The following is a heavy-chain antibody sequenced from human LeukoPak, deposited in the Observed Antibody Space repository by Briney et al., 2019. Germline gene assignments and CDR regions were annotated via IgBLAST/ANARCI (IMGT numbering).Heavy chain of an antibody. Sequence: SVKVSCKASGGTFSSYAISWVRQAPGQGLEWMGGIIPIFGTANYAQRFQGRVTITTDESTSTAYMELSSLRSEDTAVYYCARGFGVSHRPRRTDKYYFDYWGQGTLVTASS. V-gene: IGHV1-69*05. CDR1: GGTFSSYA. D-gene: IGHD3-3*01. J-gene: IGHJ4*02. CDR3: ARGFGVSHRPRRTDKYYFDY. CDR2: IIPIFGTA.